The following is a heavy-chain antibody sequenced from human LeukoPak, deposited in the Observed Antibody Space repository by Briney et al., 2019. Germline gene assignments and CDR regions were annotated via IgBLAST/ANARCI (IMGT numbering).Heavy chain of an antibody. V-gene: IGHV3-11*04. D-gene: IGHD6-19*01. Sequence: GGSLRLSCAASGFTFSDYYMNWIRQAPGKGLEWISYISSSGGTIYYADSVKGRFTISRDNAKNSLYLQMNRLRAEDTAVYYCARLGRSIAVAGTDYWGQGTLVTVSS. CDR3: ARLGRSIAVAGTDY. CDR2: ISSSGGTI. J-gene: IGHJ4*02. CDR1: GFTFSDYY.